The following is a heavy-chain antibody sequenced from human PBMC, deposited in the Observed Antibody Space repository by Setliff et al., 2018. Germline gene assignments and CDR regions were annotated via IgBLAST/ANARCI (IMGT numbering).Heavy chain of an antibody. V-gene: IGHV4-59*01. D-gene: IGHD3-22*01. CDR2: IYYSGST. Sequence: TSETLSLTCTVSGGSISSYYWSWIRQPPGKGLEWIGYIYYSGSTNYNPSLKSRVTISVDTSKNQFSLKLSSVTAADTAVYYCARMLRGPGSGYVFDYWGQGTLVTVSS. CDR1: GGSISSYY. J-gene: IGHJ4*02. CDR3: ARMLRGPGSGYVFDY.